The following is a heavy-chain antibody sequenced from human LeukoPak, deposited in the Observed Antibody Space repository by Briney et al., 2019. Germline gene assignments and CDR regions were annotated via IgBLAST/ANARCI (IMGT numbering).Heavy chain of an antibody. CDR1: GGSISSGDYY. Sequence: PSETLSLTCTVSGGSISSGDYYWSWIRQPPGKGLEWIGYIYYSGSTYYNPSLKSRVTISVDTSKNQFSLNLSSVTAADTAVYYCARMVPTAIYFDYWGQGTLVTVSS. CDR2: IYYSGST. D-gene: IGHD2-2*02. J-gene: IGHJ4*02. CDR3: ARMVPTAIYFDY. V-gene: IGHV4-30-4*01.